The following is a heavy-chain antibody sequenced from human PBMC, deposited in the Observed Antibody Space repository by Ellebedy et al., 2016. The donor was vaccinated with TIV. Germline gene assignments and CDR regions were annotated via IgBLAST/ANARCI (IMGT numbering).Heavy chain of an antibody. CDR2: IIPMFRKA. V-gene: IGHV1-69*13. J-gene: IGHJ6*03. Sequence: SVKVSXXASGYNFTRNGISWVRQAPGQGLEWMGGIIPMFRKAKYAQKFQGRVTIIADESTSTVYMELRSLRSEDTAVYYCARGDILTGYYPDPDYYYYMDVWGKGTTAIVSS. CDR1: GYNFTRNG. D-gene: IGHD3-9*01. CDR3: ARGDILTGYYPDPDYYYYMDV.